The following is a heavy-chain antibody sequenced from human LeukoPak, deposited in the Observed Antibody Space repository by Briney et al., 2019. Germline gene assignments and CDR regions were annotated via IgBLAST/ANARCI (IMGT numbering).Heavy chain of an antibody. V-gene: IGHV1-2*02. CDR2: INPNSGGT. Sequence: ASVKVSCKASGYTFTGYYMHWVRQAPGQGLEWMGWINPNSGGTSYAQKFEGRVTMTRHTSISTAYMELRRLRSHDTAVYYSARAAPSGSNDYWGHGTLVTVSS. CDR3: ARAAPSGSNDY. CDR1: GYTFTGYY. D-gene: IGHD3-22*01. J-gene: IGHJ4*01.